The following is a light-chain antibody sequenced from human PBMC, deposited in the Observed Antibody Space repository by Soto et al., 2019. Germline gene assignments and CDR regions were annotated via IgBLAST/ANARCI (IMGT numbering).Light chain of an antibody. CDR1: SSDVGGYNY. CDR2: EVT. Sequence: QSALTQPASVSGSPGQSITISCTGTSSDVGGYNYVSWYQQHPGKAPKLMIYEVTYRPSGVSNRFSGSRSGNTASLTISGLQAEDEADYYCSSYTSSRTWVFGGGTKLTVL. V-gene: IGLV2-14*01. CDR3: SSYTSSRTWV. J-gene: IGLJ3*02.